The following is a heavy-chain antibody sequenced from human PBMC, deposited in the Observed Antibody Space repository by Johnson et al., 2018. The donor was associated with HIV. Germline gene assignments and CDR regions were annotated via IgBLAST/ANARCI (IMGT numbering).Heavy chain of an antibody. D-gene: IGHD6-6*01. CDR3: ARRWIVAARPPENAFDI. J-gene: IGHJ3*02. CDR2: IKQDGSEK. CDR1: GFMFSRYW. Sequence: VQLVESGGGLVQPGGSLRLSCAASGFMFSRYWMSWVRQAPGKGLEWVANIKQDGSEKYYEDSVKGRFTISRDNAKNSLYVQMNSLRAEDTAVYYCARRWIVAARPPENAFDIWGQGTMVTVSS. V-gene: IGHV3-7*03.